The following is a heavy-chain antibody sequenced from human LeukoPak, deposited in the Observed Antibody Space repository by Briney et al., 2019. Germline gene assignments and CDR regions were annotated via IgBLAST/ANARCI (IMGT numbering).Heavy chain of an antibody. Sequence: GGSLRLSCAASGFTFSSYGMHWVRQAPGKGLEWVAFVRYDGSNKYYADSVKGRFTISRDNSKNTLYLQMNSLRAEDTAVYYCAKVGRTYSGSYYFDYWGQGTLVTVSS. V-gene: IGHV3-30*02. J-gene: IGHJ4*02. CDR1: GFTFSSYG. D-gene: IGHD1-26*01. CDR2: VRYDGSNK. CDR3: AKVGRTYSGSYYFDY.